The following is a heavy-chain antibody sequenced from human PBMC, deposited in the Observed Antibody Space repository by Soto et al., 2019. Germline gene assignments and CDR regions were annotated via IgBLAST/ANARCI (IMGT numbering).Heavy chain of an antibody. J-gene: IGHJ2*01. CDR2: VGADGGAK. V-gene: IGHV3-30*03. CDR3: AREAAFANWYLDL. D-gene: IGHD2-15*01. CDR1: GFTFRSFG. Sequence: QVQLVESGGGVVQPGQSLGLSCAASGFTFRSFGMHWVRQAPGKGLEWVAVVGADGGAKVYADSVRGRFITSRDNSRQTVHLQMNSLRPEDTGVYYCAREAAFANWYLDLWGRGTLV.